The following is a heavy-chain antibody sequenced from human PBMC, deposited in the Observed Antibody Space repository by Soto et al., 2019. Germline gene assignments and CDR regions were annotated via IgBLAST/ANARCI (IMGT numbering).Heavy chain of an antibody. Sequence: VASVKVSYKASGYTFTSYGISRVRQAPGQGLEWMGWISAYNGNTNYAQKLQGRVTMSTDTSTSTAYMELRSLRSDDTAVYYCARSGLQQLARFDYWGQGTLVTVSS. V-gene: IGHV1-18*01. CDR3: ARSGLQQLARFDY. D-gene: IGHD6-13*01. CDR1: GYTFTSYG. CDR2: ISAYNGNT. J-gene: IGHJ4*02.